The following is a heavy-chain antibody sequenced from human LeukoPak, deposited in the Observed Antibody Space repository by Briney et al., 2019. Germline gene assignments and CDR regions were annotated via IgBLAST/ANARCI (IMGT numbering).Heavy chain of an antibody. D-gene: IGHD6-13*01. CDR3: ARASGAAGILDY. Sequence: PSETLSLTCSVSGGSISSYYWSWIRQPPGKGLEWIGYIYYSGSTNYNPSLKSRVTISVDTSKNQFSLKLSSVTAADTAVYYCARASGAAGILDYWGQGTLVTVSS. V-gene: IGHV4-59*01. CDR2: IYYSGST. CDR1: GGSISSYY. J-gene: IGHJ4*02.